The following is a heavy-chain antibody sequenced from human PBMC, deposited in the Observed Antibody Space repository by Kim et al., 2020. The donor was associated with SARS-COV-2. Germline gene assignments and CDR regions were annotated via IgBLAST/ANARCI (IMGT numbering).Heavy chain of an antibody. CDR2: IYI. CDR3: ARDKDEGPY. V-gene: IGHV3-21*01. Sequence: IYIYYADSVKGRFTISRDNAKNSLYLQMNSLRAEDTAVYYCARDKDEGPYWGQGTLVTVSS. J-gene: IGHJ4*02.